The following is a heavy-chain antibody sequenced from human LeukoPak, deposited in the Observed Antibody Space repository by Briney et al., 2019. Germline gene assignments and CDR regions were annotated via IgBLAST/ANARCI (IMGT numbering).Heavy chain of an antibody. J-gene: IGHJ4*02. CDR3: AKANLARRYCISTSCYQFDY. D-gene: IGHD2-2*01. Sequence: PGRSLRLSCAASGFTFSSYAMSWVRQAPGKGLEWVSAISGSGGSTYYADSVKGRFTISRDNSKNTLYLQMNSLRAEDTAVYYCAKANLARRYCISTSCYQFDYWGQGTLVTVSS. V-gene: IGHV3-23*01. CDR1: GFTFSSYA. CDR2: ISGSGGST.